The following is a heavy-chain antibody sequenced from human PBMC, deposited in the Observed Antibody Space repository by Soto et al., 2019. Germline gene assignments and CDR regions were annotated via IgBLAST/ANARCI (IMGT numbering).Heavy chain of an antibody. V-gene: IGHV1-18*01. CDR2: ISTYNGNT. Sequence: QVQLVQSGAEVKKPGASVKVSCKASGYTFITYGVSWVRQAPGQGLDWLGWISTYNGNTRYAERLQGRVTMTTDTTTNTAYMELRSLRSDDTAVYYCARGPTDYYDNIANYFLDYLGQGTLVTVSS. CDR1: GYTFITYG. D-gene: IGHD3-22*01. CDR3: ARGPTDYYDNIANYFLDY. J-gene: IGHJ4*02.